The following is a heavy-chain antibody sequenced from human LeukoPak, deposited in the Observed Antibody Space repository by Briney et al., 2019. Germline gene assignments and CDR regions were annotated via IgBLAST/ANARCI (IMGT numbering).Heavy chain of an antibody. CDR2: IYSGGST. J-gene: IGHJ3*02. D-gene: IGHD6-6*01. V-gene: IGHV3-53*01. Sequence: SGGSLRLSCAASGFTVSSNYMSWVRQAPGKGLEWVSVIYSGGSTYYADSVKGRFTISRDNSKNTLYLQMNSLRAEDMAVYYCARGLGVSSSADDAFDIWGQGTMVTVSS. CDR1: GFTVSSNY. CDR3: ARGLGVSSSADDAFDI.